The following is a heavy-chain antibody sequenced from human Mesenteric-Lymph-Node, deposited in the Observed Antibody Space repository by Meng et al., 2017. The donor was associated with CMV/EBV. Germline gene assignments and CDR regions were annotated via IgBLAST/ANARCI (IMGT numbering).Heavy chain of an antibody. Sequence: ASAKVSCKASGYTFTSYVINWVRQATGQGLEWMGWMNPNSGNTGYAQKFQGRVTITRNTSISTAYMELSSLRSEDTAVYYCARGDLLTSDCSSTSCSSPYYYYGMDVWGQGTTVTVSS. CDR3: ARGDLLTSDCSSTSCSSPYYYYGMDV. J-gene: IGHJ6*02. V-gene: IGHV1-8*03. CDR1: GYTFTSYV. CDR2: MNPNSGNT. D-gene: IGHD2-2*01.